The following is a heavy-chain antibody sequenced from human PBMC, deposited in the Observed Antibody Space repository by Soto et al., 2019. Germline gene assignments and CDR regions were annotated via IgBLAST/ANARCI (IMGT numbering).Heavy chain of an antibody. J-gene: IGHJ4*02. CDR2: ISADGSNT. Sequence: EVQLLESGGGLIQPGGSLRLSCAASGFTISSYGMSWVRQVPGKGLEWVSAISADGSNTYYADSVRGRFTVSRDNSKYVLYLQMSSLRADDTAVYYCVAVYSYRGGARGTLVTVSS. CDR3: VAVYSYRG. V-gene: IGHV3-23*01. D-gene: IGHD3-16*02. CDR1: GFTISSYG.